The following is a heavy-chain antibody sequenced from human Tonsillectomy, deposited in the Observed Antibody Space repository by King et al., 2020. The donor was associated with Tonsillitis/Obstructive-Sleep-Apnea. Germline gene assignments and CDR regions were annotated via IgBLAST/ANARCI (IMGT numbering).Heavy chain of an antibody. CDR3: AREFDSLDY. CDR1: GGSFSGYY. V-gene: IGHV4-34*01. Sequence: VQLQQWGAGLLKPSETLSLTCAVYGGSFSGYYWSWIRQPPGKGLEWIGEIDHSGSTNYNPSLKSRVTISVDTSKNHFSLKLSSVTAADTAVYCCAREFDSLDYWGQGTLDTVSS. CDR2: IDHSGST. D-gene: IGHD2-15*01. J-gene: IGHJ4*02.